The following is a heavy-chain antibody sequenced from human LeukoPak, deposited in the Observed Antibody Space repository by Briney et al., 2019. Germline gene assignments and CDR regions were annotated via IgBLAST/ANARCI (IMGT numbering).Heavy chain of an antibody. CDR1: GGSISYYY. CDR3: ARGGTYNDILSFNP. V-gene: IGHV4-59*01. D-gene: IGHD3-9*01. J-gene: IGHJ5*02. CDR2: IYYTGST. Sequence: SETLSLTCTVSGGSISYYYWTWIRQSPGKGLEWIGQIYYTGSTYYNPSLKRRVTISVDTSRNQFSLNLTSVTAADTAVYYCARGGTYNDILSFNPWGQGTLVTVSS.